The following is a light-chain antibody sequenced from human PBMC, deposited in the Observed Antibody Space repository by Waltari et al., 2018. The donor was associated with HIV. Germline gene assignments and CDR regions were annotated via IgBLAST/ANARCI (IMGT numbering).Light chain of an antibody. CDR1: NIGSKN. Sequence: SYELTQPLSVSVALGQTARITCGGNNIGSKNVHWYQQKPGQAPVLVIYRDSNRPSGIPERFSGSNSGNTDTLTISRAQAGDEADYYCQVWDSSTHVVFGGGTKLTVL. CDR3: QVWDSSTHVV. CDR2: RDS. J-gene: IGLJ2*01. V-gene: IGLV3-9*01.